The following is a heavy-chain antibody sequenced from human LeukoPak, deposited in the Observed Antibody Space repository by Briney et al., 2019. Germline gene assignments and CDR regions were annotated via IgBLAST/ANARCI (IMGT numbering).Heavy chain of an antibody. CDR1: GYTFSSYY. Sequence: ASVKVSCKASGYTFSSYYVHWVRQAPGQGLEWMGMIIPSDGFTSYAQKFQGRVTMTRDMSTSTVYMELSSLRSDDTAVYYCARDLPYGDYAGYWFDPWGQGTLVTVSS. J-gene: IGHJ5*02. V-gene: IGHV1-46*01. CDR3: ARDLPYGDYAGYWFDP. D-gene: IGHD4-17*01. CDR2: IIPSDGFT.